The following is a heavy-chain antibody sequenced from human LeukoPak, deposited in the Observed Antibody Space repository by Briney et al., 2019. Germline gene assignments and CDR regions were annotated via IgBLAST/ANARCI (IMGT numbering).Heavy chain of an antibody. CDR3: AKDREDCTNGVCPNDAFDI. V-gene: IGHV3-30*02. CDR2: IRYDGSNK. CDR1: GFTFSSYG. Sequence: GGSLRLSCAASGFTFSSYGMHWVRQAPGKGLEWVAFIRYDGSNKYYADSVKGRFTISRDNSKNTLYLQMNSLRAEDTAVYYCAKDREDCTNGVCPNDAFDIWGQGTMVTVSS. D-gene: IGHD2-8*01. J-gene: IGHJ3*02.